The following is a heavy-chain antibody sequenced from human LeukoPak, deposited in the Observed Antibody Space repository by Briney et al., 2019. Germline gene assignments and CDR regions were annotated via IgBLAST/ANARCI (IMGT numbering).Heavy chain of an antibody. Sequence: GGSLRLSCAASGFTFSSYGMHWVRQAPGKGLEWVAVISYDGSNKYYADSVKGRFTISRDNSKNTLYLQMNSLRAEDTAVYYCAKTARGGFGELLWTEYWGQGTLVTVSS. J-gene: IGHJ4*02. CDR2: ISYDGSNK. V-gene: IGHV3-30*18. CDR3: AKTARGGFGELLWTEY. D-gene: IGHD3-10*01. CDR1: GFTFSSYG.